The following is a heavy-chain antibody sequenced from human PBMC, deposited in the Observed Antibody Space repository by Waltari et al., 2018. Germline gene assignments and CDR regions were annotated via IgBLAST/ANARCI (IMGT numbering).Heavy chain of an antibody. Sequence: EVQLVESGGGLVQPGGSLRLSCIGSGFTSSSFAMSWVRQAPGKGLEWVSSIGGSGIVTHYADSVKGRFAISRDNSKKILYLQMNSLRAGDTAVYYCAKGGGGYACLGYFDYWGQGILVTVSS. J-gene: IGHJ4*02. V-gene: IGHV3-23*04. CDR3: AKGGGGYACLGYFDY. CDR2: IGGSGIVT. CDR1: GFTSSSFA. D-gene: IGHD5-12*01.